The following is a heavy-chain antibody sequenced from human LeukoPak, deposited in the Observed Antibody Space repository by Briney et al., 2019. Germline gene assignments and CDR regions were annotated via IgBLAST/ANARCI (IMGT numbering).Heavy chain of an antibody. CDR3: AKWGDYDSLTGYYDSDC. CDR1: GFIFRNYA. J-gene: IGHJ4*02. Sequence: GASLRLSCAASGFIFRNYAMSWVRQAPGKGLEWVSAITGSGGTSWYADSVKGHFTISRDNSKNTLYLQMNSLGADDTAVYYCAKWGDYDSLTGYYDSDCWGQGTLVTVSS. CDR2: ITGSGGTS. V-gene: IGHV3-23*01. D-gene: IGHD3-9*01.